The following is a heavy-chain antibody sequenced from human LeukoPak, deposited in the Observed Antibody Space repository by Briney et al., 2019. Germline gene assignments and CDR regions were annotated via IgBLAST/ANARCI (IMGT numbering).Heavy chain of an antibody. J-gene: IGHJ6*02. Sequence: SETLSLTCTVSGGSIGSYYWSWIRQPPGKGLEWIGYIYYSGSTNYNPSLKSRVTISVDRSKNQFSLKLSSVTAADTAVYYCARETRYCSGGSCYSGMDVWGQGTTVTVSS. D-gene: IGHD2-15*01. V-gene: IGHV4-59*12. CDR2: IYYSGST. CDR3: ARETRYCSGGSCYSGMDV. CDR1: GGSIGSYY.